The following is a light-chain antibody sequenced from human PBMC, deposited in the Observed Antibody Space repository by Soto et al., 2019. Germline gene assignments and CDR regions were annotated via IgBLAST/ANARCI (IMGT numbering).Light chain of an antibody. Sequence: SHVTVSLSTDERATLSCRATQRLTNSFIAWYQQRPGQAPRLLIYDTSSRASGIPDRFSGSGSGTDFTLTISSLETEDFAVFYCQQYGSSPRTFGQGTKV. CDR1: QRLTNSF. CDR3: QQYGSSPRT. V-gene: IGKV3-20*01. CDR2: DTS. J-gene: IGKJ1*01.